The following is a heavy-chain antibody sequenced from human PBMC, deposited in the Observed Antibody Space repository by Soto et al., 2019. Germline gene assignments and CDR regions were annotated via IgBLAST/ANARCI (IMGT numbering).Heavy chain of an antibody. CDR1: GFTFSNYA. J-gene: IGHJ4*02. CDR3: AKDLIFWSGCYLY. CDR2: ISSRGGST. D-gene: IGHD3-3*01. V-gene: IGHV3-23*01. Sequence: GGSLRLSCAASGFTFSNYAMSWVRQAPGKGLEWVSAISSRGGSTYYADSVMARFTISRDNSKNTLYLQMNNLRAEDTAVYYCAKDLIFWSGCYLYWGQGTLVTVSS.